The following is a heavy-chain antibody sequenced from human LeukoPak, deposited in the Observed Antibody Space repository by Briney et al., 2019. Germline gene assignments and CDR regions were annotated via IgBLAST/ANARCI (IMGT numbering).Heavy chain of an antibody. Sequence: GESLKISCKGSAYSFSTYWIGWVRQMPGKGLECMGIIYPADSDTRYSPSFEGQVTISADKSISTAYLQWSSLKASDTAMYYCATNFRRYFDWFGDYWGQGTLVTVSS. CDR1: AYSFSTYW. J-gene: IGHJ4*02. D-gene: IGHD3-9*01. CDR3: ATNFRRYFDWFGDY. CDR2: IYPADSDT. V-gene: IGHV5-51*01.